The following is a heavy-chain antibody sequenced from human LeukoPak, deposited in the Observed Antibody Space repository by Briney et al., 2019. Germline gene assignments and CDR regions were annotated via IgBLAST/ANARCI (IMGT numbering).Heavy chain of an antibody. V-gene: IGHV1-8*01. D-gene: IGHD3-16*01. CDR2: MNPNSGNT. CDR3: ARIHSYDYVWGSYGYTKEGRRNWFDP. Sequence: ASVKVSCKASGYTFTSYDINWVRQATGQGLEWMGWMNPNSGNTGYAQKFQGRVTMTRNTSISTAYMELSSLRSEDTAVYYCARIHSYDYVWGSYGYTKEGRRNWFDPRSKGTLVTVTS. J-gene: IGHJ5*02. CDR1: GYTFTSYD.